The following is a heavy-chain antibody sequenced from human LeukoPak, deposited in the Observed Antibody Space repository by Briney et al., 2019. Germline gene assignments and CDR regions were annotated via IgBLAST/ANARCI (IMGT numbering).Heavy chain of an antibody. D-gene: IGHD6-13*01. CDR1: EFSLSTTGMG. V-gene: IGHV2-5*02. J-gene: IGHJ4*02. CDR2: IYWDDDE. Sequence: SGPTLLNPTQALTLTCTFSEFSLSTTGMGVGWIRQPPGKALEWLALIYWDDDERYSPSLKSRLTITKDSSKKQVVLTVTDMDPVDTATYYCVLVYSSSWYDYGTAFDYWGQGTLVTVSS. CDR3: VLVYSSSWYDYGTAFDY.